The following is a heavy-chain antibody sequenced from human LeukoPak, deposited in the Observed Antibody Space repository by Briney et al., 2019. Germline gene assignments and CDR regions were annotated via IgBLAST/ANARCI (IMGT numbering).Heavy chain of an antibody. CDR3: VRGELPYYYDSSGYYALNY. CDR2: IIPIFGTA. D-gene: IGHD3-22*01. CDR1: GGTFSSYA. J-gene: IGHJ4*02. Sequence: VASVKVSCKASGGTFSSYAISWVRQAPGQGLEWMGGIIPIFGTANYAQKFQGRVTITADESTSTAYMELSSLRSEDTAVYYCVRGELPYYYDSSGYYALNYWGQGTLVTVSS. V-gene: IGHV1-69*13.